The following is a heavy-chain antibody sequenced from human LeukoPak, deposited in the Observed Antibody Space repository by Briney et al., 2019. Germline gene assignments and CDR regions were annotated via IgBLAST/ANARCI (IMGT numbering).Heavy chain of an antibody. CDR2: IYYTGGT. V-gene: IGHV4-39*01. CDR3: ARGRKGDFDS. Sequence: KPSQTLSLTCTVSGGSISSGSYYWSWIRQPPGKGLEWIGTIYYTGGTFYNPSLKSRATFSVDTSKNQFSLKLSSVTAADTAVYYCARGRKGDFDSWGQGTLVTVSS. CDR1: GGSISSGSYY. J-gene: IGHJ4*02.